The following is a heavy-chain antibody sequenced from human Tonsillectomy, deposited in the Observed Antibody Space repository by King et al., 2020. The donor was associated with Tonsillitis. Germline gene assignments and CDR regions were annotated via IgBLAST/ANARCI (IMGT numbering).Heavy chain of an antibody. V-gene: IGHV3-7*03. J-gene: IGHJ2*01. CDR1: GFTFSSYW. CDR2: IKKDGSEK. Sequence: VQLVESGGGLVQPGGSLRLSCAASGFTFSSYWMSWVRQAPGKGLEWVANIKKDGSEKYYVDSVKGRLTISRENAKNSLYLQMNSLRAEDTVVYYCATGLSHQGGYYFDLWGRGTLVTVSS. CDR3: ATGLSHQGGYYFDL. D-gene: IGHD3-22*01.